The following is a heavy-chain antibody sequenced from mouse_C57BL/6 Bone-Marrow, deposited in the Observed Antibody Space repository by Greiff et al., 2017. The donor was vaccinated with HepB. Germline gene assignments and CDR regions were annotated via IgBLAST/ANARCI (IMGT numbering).Heavy chain of an antibody. CDR1: GYTFTNYW. CDR3: ARSGDYDVWYFDV. V-gene: IGHV1-63*01. D-gene: IGHD2-4*01. J-gene: IGHJ1*03. CDR2: IYPGGGYT. Sequence: VQLQQSGAELVRPGTSVKMSCKASGYTFTNYWIGWAKQRPGHGLEWIGDIYPGGGYTNYNEKFKGKATLTADKSSSTAYMQFSSLTSEDSAIYYCARSGDYDVWYFDVWGTGTTVTVSS.